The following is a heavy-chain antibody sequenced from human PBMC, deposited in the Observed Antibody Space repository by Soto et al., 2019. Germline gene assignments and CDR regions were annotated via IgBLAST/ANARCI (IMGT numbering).Heavy chain of an antibody. Sequence: GGSLRLACVVSGISFEDYAIHWVRQVPGKGLEWVSGINWDSGDIGYADSVKGRFTISRDNAKNSLYLQMNSLKTEDTALYYCAKDTAPGFYDANGHLDYWGQGTPVTVSS. V-gene: IGHV3-9*01. CDR3: AKDTAPGFYDANGHLDY. CDR1: GISFEDYA. D-gene: IGHD2-8*01. J-gene: IGHJ4*02. CDR2: INWDSGDI.